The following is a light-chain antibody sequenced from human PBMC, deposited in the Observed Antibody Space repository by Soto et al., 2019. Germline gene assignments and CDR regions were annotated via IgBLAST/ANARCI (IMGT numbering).Light chain of an antibody. V-gene: IGLV1-47*01. CDR1: SSNIGSNY. Sequence: QSVLTQPPSASGTPWQRVTISCSGSSSNIGSNYVYWYQQLPGTAPKLLIYRNNQRPSGVPDRFSGSKSGTSASLAISGLRSEDEADYYCAAWDDSLSGHVVFGGGTKVTVL. CDR2: RNN. J-gene: IGLJ2*01. CDR3: AAWDDSLSGHVV.